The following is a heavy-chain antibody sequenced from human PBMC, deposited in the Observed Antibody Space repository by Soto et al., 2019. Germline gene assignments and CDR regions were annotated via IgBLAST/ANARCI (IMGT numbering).Heavy chain of an antibody. CDR2: IYMSGTT. CDR3: ARGGGFGASTTWVDP. V-gene: IGHV4-4*07. J-gene: IGHJ5*02. D-gene: IGHD3-10*01. Sequence: QVHLQESGPGLVKPSETLSLTCTVSGGSISSHYWTWIRQPAGKGLEWIGRIYMSGTTDYNPSLKSLLTMSVDTSKNQFSLNLSSLTAADTAMYYCARGGGFGASTTWVDPWGQGILVTVSS. CDR1: GGSISSHY.